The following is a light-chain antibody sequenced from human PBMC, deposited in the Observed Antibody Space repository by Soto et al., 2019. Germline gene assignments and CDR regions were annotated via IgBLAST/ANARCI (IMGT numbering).Light chain of an antibody. Sequence: IQMTQSRLSLSASVGDRVTITCRASQRISSYLNWYQQKPGKAPKILIYAASSLKSGVPSRFSGSGFGTDFTLTISRLQPEDFATYYCRQTYSTPQSFGQGTKVETK. CDR2: AAS. CDR1: QRISSY. J-gene: IGKJ1*01. V-gene: IGKV1-39*01. CDR3: RQTYSTPQS.